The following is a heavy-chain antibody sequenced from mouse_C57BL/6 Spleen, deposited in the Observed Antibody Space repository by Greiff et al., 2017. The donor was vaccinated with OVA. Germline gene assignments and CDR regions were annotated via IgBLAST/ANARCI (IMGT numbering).Heavy chain of an antibody. CDR1: GYAFTNYL. Sequence: QVQLQQSGAELVRPGTSVKVSCKASGYAFTNYLIEWVKQRPGQGLEWIGVINPGSGGTNYNEKFKGKATLTADKSSSTAYMQLSSLTSEDSAVYFCASPITTVVANYAMDYWGQGTSVTVSS. CDR3: ASPITTVVANYAMDY. J-gene: IGHJ4*01. CDR2: INPGSGGT. D-gene: IGHD1-1*01. V-gene: IGHV1-54*01.